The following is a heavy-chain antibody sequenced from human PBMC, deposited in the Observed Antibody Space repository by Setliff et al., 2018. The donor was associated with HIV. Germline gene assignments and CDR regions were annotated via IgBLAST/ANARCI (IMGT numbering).Heavy chain of an antibody. D-gene: IGHD5-12*01. CDR2: IHPIFGTT. V-gene: IGHV1-69*13. CDR1: GGTFSSYI. J-gene: IGHJ4*02. CDR3: ATDVDTVPAINNRYNYATHYFDY. Sequence: SVKVSCKASGGTFSSYITAWVRQAPGQGLEWMGGIHPIFGTTNYARDFMGRVSITADESTNTAYMELSSLRSDDSAVYYCATDVDTVPAINNRYNYATHYFDYWGQGTRVTVSS.